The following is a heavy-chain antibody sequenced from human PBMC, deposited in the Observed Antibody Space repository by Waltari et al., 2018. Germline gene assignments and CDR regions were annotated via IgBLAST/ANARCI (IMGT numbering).Heavy chain of an antibody. J-gene: IGHJ4*02. CDR1: GFTFSSYT. CDR2: ISSGSSYI. Sequence: EVQLVGSGGGLVKPGGSLRLSCAASGFTFSSYTLNWVRQAPGNGREGVSSISSGSSYIYYADSVKGRCTISRDNAKNSLYLQMNSLRAEDTAVYYCAREWGVMVGTAGYYFDYWGQGTLVTVSS. V-gene: IGHV3-21*01. D-gene: IGHD2-15*01. CDR3: AREWGVMVGTAGYYFDY.